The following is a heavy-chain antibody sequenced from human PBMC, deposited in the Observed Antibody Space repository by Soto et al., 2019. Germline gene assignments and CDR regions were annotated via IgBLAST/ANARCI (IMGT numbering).Heavy chain of an antibody. CDR2: INPNSGGT. CDR3: ERATSWYDRCGYYIDAFYI. D-gene: IGHD3-22*01. J-gene: IGHJ3*02. V-gene: IGHV1-2*02. Sequence: SVYVSCKASAYTFPRHNMHRVRLAPGQTHEWSAWINPNSGGTNYAQKLQGRVTMTRDTSISTAYMELSRLRSDDTAVYYCERATSWYDRCGYYIDAFYIWGQEIMV. CDR1: AYTFPRHN.